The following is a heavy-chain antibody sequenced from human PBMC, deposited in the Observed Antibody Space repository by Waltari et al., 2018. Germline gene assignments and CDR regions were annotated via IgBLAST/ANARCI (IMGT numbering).Heavy chain of an antibody. CDR3: AREGTSSTSHYFDY. V-gene: IGHV3-21*01. CDR2: ISSSSSYI. D-gene: IGHD2-2*01. J-gene: IGHJ4*02. Sequence: EVQLVESGGGLVKPGGSLRLSCAAYGFTFSSYGMTWVRQAPGKGLEWVSSISSSSSYIYYADSVKGRFTISRDNAKNSLYLQMNSLRAEDTAVYYCAREGTSSTSHYFDYWGQGTLVTVSS. CDR1: GFTFSSYG.